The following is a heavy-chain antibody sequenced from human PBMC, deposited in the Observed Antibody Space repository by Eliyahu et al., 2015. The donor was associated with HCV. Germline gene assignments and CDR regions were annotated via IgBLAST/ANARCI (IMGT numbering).Heavy chain of an antibody. D-gene: IGHD2-15*01. CDR1: GGSISSNNW. V-gene: IGHV4-4*02. CDR3: ASLGYCSGGNCYRVY. Sequence: LVKPSGTLSLTCAVSGGSISSNNWWSWVRQPPGKGLEWIGEIYHSGTTNYNPSLKSRVTISVDESKNQFSLILNSLTAADTAVYYCASLGYCSGGNCYRVYWGQGTLVTVSS. J-gene: IGHJ4*02. CDR2: IYHSGTT.